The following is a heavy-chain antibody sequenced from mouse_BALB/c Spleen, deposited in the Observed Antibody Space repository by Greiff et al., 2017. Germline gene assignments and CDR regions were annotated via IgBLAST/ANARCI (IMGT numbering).Heavy chain of an antibody. D-gene: IGHD1-1*01. V-gene: IGHV5-17*02. CDR3: AREGGNYWYFDV. Sequence: EVKVVESGGGLVQPGGSRKLSCAASGFTFSSFGMHWVRQAPEKGLEWVAYISSGSSTIYYADTVKGRFTISRDNPKNTLFLQMTSLRSEDTAMYYCAREGGNYWYFDVWGAGTTVTVSS. CDR1: GFTFSSFG. J-gene: IGHJ1*01. CDR2: ISSGSSTI.